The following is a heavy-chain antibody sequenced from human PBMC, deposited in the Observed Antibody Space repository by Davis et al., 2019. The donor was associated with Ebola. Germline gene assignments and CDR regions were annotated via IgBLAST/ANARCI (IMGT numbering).Heavy chain of an antibody. CDR3: ARETVNCGGDCIDY. CDR1: GFTFSDYY. CDR2: IGPSGNSF. J-gene: IGHJ4*02. V-gene: IGHV3-11*04. D-gene: IGHD2-21*02. Sequence: GESLKISCEVSGFTFSDYYMSWIRQAPGKGLEWVAYIGPSGNSFYCADSVKGRFTISRDNAKNSLYLQMNSLRAEDTAVYYCARETVNCGGDCIDYWGQGSLVTVSS.